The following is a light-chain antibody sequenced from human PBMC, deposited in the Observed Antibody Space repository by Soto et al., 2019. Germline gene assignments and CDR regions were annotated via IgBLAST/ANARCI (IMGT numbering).Light chain of an antibody. CDR1: QSVLYSSNNKNH. CDR3: QQYYTISYT. V-gene: IGKV4-1*01. Sequence: DIVMTQSPDSLAVSLGARATINCKSSQSVLYSSNNKNHLAWYQQKPGQPPKLLIYWASMRESGVPDRFSGSGSGTDFTLTISSLQAEDVAVYYCQQYYTISYTFGQGTKLEIK. CDR2: WAS. J-gene: IGKJ2*01.